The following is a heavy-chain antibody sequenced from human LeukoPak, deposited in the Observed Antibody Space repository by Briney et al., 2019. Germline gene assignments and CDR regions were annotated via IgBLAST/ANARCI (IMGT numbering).Heavy chain of an antibody. CDR3: ARDANDFWSGYSVAGYYYYYMHV. CDR1: GGSISSYY. D-gene: IGHD3-3*01. J-gene: IGHJ6*03. V-gene: IGHV4-4*07. Sequence: SETLSLTCTVSGGSISSYYWSWIRQPAGKGLEWIGRIYTSGSTNYNPSLKSRVTMSVDTSKNQFSLKLSSVTAADTAVYYCARDANDFWSGYSVAGYYYYYMHVWGKGTTVTVSS. CDR2: IYTSGST.